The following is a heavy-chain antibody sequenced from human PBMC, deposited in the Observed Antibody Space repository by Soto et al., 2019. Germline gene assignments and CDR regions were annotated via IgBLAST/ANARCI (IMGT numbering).Heavy chain of an antibody. V-gene: IGHV2-5*02. D-gene: IGHD3-10*01. CDR1: GFSLSTSGVG. J-gene: IGHJ4*02. Sequence: QITLKESGPTLVKPTQTLTLTCPVSGFSLSTSGVGVAWIRQPPGKALQWLGIIYWDDDKRYSPSLRSRLTTTKDSSKPRVVLSMAKLQSVVTATFFCAHFAYYGSASLDNWGQGTLVSVSS. CDR3: AHFAYYGSASLDN. CDR2: IYWDDDK.